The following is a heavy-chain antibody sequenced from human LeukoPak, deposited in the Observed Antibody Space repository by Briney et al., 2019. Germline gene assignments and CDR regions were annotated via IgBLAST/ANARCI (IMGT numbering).Heavy chain of an antibody. J-gene: IGHJ4*02. Sequence: PGGSLRLSCAASGFTFSSYWMSWVRQAPGKGLEWVANIKQDGSEKYYVDSVKGRFTISRDNAKNSLYLQMNSLRAEDTAVYYCARELRGGYYYFDYWGQGTLVTVSS. D-gene: IGHD4-17*01. V-gene: IGHV3-7*01. CDR1: GFTFSSYW. CDR3: ARELRGGYYYFDY. CDR2: IKQDGSEK.